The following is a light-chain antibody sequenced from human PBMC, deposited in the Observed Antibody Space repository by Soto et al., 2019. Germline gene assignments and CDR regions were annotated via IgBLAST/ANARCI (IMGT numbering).Light chain of an antibody. V-gene: IGKV3-11*01. CDR2: DAS. CDR1: QSVGSY. CDR3: QQRGNWPVT. J-gene: IGKJ1*01. Sequence: EIVLTQSPATLSLSPGERATLSCRASQSVGSYFAWYQQKPGQAPRLLIYDASNRATGIPVRFSGSGSGTDFTLTISSLEPDDFAFYYCQQRGNWPVTFGQGTRVDIK.